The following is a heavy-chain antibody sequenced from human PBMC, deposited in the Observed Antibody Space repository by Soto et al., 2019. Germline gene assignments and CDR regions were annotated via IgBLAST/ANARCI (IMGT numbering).Heavy chain of an antibody. D-gene: IGHD2-15*01. CDR1: GYTFTSYA. CDR3: ARVLTVTRYCSGGSCYKDAFDI. J-gene: IGHJ3*02. Sequence: ASVKVSCKASGYTFTSYAMHWVRQAPGQRLERMGWINANSGGTKYAQKFQGWVTMTRDTSISTAYMVLSRLRSDDTAVYYCARVLTVTRYCSGGSCYKDAFDIWGQGTMVTVSS. V-gene: IGHV1-2*04. CDR2: INANSGGT.